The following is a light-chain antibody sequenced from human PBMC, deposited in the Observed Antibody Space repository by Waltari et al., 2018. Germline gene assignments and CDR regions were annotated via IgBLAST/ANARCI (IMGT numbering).Light chain of an antibody. CDR2: GAS. V-gene: IGKV3-15*01. CDR3: QQYTEWPPLT. CDR1: QSGKDH. Sequence: EIVMTQSPATLSVSPGERITPSCRASQSGKDHLAWYQQRPGQAPRRLIYGASTRATSIPARFSGSGFGTEFTLTIVSLQSEDFGVYYCQQYTEWPPLTFGGGTTVDIK. J-gene: IGKJ4*01.